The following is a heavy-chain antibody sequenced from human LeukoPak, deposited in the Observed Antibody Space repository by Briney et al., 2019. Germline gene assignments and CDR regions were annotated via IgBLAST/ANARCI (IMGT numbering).Heavy chain of an antibody. V-gene: IGHV3-21*01. CDR2: TSSSSSYI. D-gene: IGHD2/OR15-2a*01. CDR1: GFTFSSYA. CDR3: ARDPFLGAFDI. Sequence: GGSLRLSCPASGFTFSSYAMSWVCQAPGKGLEWVSSTSSSSSYIYYADSVKGRFTISRDNAKNSLYLQMNSLRAEDTAVYYCARDPFLGAFDIWGQGTMVTVSS. J-gene: IGHJ3*02.